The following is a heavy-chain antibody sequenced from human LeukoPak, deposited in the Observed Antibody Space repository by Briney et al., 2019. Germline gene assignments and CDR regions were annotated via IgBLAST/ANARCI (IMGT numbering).Heavy chain of an antibody. J-gene: IGHJ4*02. CDR2: ISSSSSYI. V-gene: IGHV3-21*01. CDR3: AREQWLVRGH. D-gene: IGHD6-19*01. CDR1: GFTFSSYG. Sequence: GGSLRLSCAASGFTFSSYGMHWVRQAPGKGLEWVSSISSSSSYIYYADSVKGRFTISRDNAKNSLYLQMNSLRAEDTAVYYCAREQWLVRGHWGQGTLVTVSS.